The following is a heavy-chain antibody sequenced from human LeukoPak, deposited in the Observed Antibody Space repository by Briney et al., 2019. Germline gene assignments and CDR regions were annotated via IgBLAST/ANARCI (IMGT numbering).Heavy chain of an antibody. V-gene: IGHV3-23*01. D-gene: IGHD3-22*01. CDR3: ATRGVVIRVILVGFHKEAYYFDS. J-gene: IGHJ4*02. Sequence: GGSLRLSCAVSGITLSNYGKSWVRQAPGKGLVWVAGISGSGGGTNYADSVKGRFTISRDNPKNTLYLQLNSLRAEDTAVYFCATRGVVIRVILVGFHKEAYYFDSWGQGALVTVSS. CDR1: GITLSNYG. CDR2: ISGSGGGT.